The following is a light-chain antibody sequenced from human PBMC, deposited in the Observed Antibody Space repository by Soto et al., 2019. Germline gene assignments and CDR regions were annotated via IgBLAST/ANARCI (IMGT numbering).Light chain of an antibody. CDR3: QQSYSNPRT. CDR2: GAS. V-gene: IGKV1-39*01. CDR1: QSISSY. J-gene: IGKJ1*01. Sequence: DIQMTQSPSSLSASVGDRVTITCRASQSISSYLYWYQQKPGKAPKLLIYGASSLHSGVPSRFGGSGSGTDFTLTISSLQPEDFETYFCQQSYSNPRTFGQGTKVDIK.